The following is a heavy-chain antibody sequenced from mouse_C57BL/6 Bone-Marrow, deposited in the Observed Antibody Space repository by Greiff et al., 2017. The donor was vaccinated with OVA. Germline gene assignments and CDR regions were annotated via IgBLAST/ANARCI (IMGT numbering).Heavy chain of an antibody. D-gene: IGHD1-1*01. Sequence: EVQGVESGGDLVKPGGSLKLSCAASGFTFSSYGMSWVRQTPDKRLEWVATISSGGSYTYYPDSVKGRFTISRDNAKNTLYLQMSSLKSEDTAMYYCARRVITGSYFDYWGQGTTLTVSS. J-gene: IGHJ2*01. CDR1: GFTFSSYG. CDR2: ISSGGSYT. CDR3: ARRVITGSYFDY. V-gene: IGHV5-6*01.